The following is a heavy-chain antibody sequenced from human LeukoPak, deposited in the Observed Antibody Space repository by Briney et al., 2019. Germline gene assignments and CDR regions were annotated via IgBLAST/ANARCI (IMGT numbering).Heavy chain of an antibody. D-gene: IGHD3-10*01. V-gene: IGHV1-69*01. Sequence: GASVKVSCKASGGTFSSYAISWVRQAPGQGLEWMGGIIPIFGTANYAQKFQGRVTITADESTSTAYMELSSLRSEDTAVYYCAREGLASMVRGVIGYWGQGTLVTVSS. CDR1: GGTFSSYA. CDR3: AREGLASMVRGVIGY. CDR2: IIPIFGTA. J-gene: IGHJ4*02.